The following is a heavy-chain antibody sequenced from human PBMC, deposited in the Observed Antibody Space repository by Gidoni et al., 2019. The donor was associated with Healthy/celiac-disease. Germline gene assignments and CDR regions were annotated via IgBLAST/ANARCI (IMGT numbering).Heavy chain of an antibody. CDR1: RGSISSIRYY. V-gene: IGHV4-39*01. CDR2: IYYSGST. CDR3: ARFDGYSRALFDY. Sequence: QLQLQASGPGLVKPSETLSLTGTVSRGSISSIRYYWGWIRQPPGKVREWIGSIYYSGSTYYHPSIKSRVTLSVDTSKIQFSLKLSSVTAADTAVYYCARFDGYSRALFDYWGQGTLVTVSS. D-gene: IGHD6-13*01. J-gene: IGHJ4*02.